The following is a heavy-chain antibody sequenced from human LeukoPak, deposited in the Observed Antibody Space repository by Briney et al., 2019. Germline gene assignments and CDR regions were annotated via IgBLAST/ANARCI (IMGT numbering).Heavy chain of an antibody. CDR2: VYDNGNT. CDR1: GGSITGHY. CDR3: ARVFRGVVTSNWFDP. V-gene: IGHV4-59*11. D-gene: IGHD2-21*02. J-gene: IGHJ5*02. Sequence: SETLSPTCTVSGGSITGHYWTWIRQSPGKGLEWIGFVYDNGNTNYNSSLQSRVTMFVDTFTNQLSLKMTSVTAADTAIYYCARVFRGVVTSNWFDPWGQGTLVTVSS.